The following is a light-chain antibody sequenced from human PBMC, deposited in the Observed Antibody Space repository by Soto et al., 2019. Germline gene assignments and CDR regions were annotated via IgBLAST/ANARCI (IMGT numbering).Light chain of an antibody. J-gene: IGLJ1*01. V-gene: IGLV2-23*02. Sequence: QSALAQPASVSGSPGQSIAISCTGTSSDVGIYNLVSWYQQHPGKAPKLIIYEVSKRPSGVSDRFSGSKSGSTASLTISGLQAEAEADYSCYSYAGDNTYYVFGTGTKVTLL. CDR1: SSDVGIYNL. CDR3: YSYAGDNTYYV. CDR2: EVS.